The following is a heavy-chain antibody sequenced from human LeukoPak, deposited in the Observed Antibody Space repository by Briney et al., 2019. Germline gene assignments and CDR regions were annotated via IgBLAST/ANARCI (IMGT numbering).Heavy chain of an antibody. CDR1: GGSISSYY. V-gene: IGHV4-59*01. CDR3: ARDYLTTVTTSGY. Sequence: SETLSLTCTVSGGSISSYYWSWIRQPPGKGLEWIGYIYYSGSTNYNPSLKSRVTISVDTSKNQFSLKLSSVTAADTAVYYCARDYLTTVTTSGYWGQGTLVTVSS. J-gene: IGHJ4*02. D-gene: IGHD4-17*01. CDR2: IYYSGST.